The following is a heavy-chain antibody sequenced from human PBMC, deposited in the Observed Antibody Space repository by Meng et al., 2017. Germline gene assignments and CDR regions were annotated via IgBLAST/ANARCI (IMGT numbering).Heavy chain of an antibody. D-gene: IGHD1-1*01. J-gene: IGHJ4*02. CDR1: GFTVSSNY. Sequence: VRVGGSGGGLVQPGGSLRPSCAASGFTVSSNYMSWVRQAPGKGLEWVSVIYSGGSTYYADSVKGRFTISRDNSKNTLYLQMNSLRAEDTAVYYCARDWRYWGQGTLVTVSS. CDR3: ARDWRY. V-gene: IGHV3-53*01. CDR2: IYSGGST.